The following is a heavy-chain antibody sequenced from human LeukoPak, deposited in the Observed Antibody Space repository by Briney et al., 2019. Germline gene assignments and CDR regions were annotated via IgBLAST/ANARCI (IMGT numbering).Heavy chain of an antibody. V-gene: IGHV1-8*03. D-gene: IGHD1-14*01. Sequence: GASVKVSCKASGYTFTSYDINWVRQATGQGLEWMGWMNPNSGNTGYAQKFQGRVTITRNTSISIAYMELSSLRSEDTAVYYCARGPLYKYFFDYWGQGTLVTVSS. CDR2: MNPNSGNT. J-gene: IGHJ4*02. CDR3: ARGPLYKYFFDY. CDR1: GYTFTSYD.